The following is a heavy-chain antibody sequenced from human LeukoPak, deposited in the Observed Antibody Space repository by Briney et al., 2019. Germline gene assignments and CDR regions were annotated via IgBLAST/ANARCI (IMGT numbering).Heavy chain of an antibody. D-gene: IGHD5-18*01. Sequence: SETLSLTCTVSGGSISSSSYYWGWIRQPPGKGLEWIGSIYYSGSTYYNPSLKSRVTISVDTSKNQFSLKLSSVTAADTAVYYCARLPDTAMVTADYYGMDVWGQGTTVTVSS. CDR1: GGSISSSSYY. CDR2: IYYSGST. J-gene: IGHJ6*02. CDR3: ARLPDTAMVTADYYGMDV. V-gene: IGHV4-39*07.